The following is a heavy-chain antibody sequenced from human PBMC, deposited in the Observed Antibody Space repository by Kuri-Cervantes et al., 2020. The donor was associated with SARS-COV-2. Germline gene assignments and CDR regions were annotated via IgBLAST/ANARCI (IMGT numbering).Heavy chain of an antibody. CDR3: ARETSRTRGTGYYFDY. J-gene: IGHJ4*02. Sequence: SVKVSCKPSGGSFSSYAISWVRQAPGQGLEWMGRIIPIVGVPNYAQNFQGRVTINADTSTSTAYVELSSLRSEDTAVYHCARETSRTRGTGYYFDYWGQGTLVTVSS. V-gene: IGHV1-69*04. CDR1: GGSFSSYA. D-gene: IGHD2-2*01. CDR2: IIPIVGVP.